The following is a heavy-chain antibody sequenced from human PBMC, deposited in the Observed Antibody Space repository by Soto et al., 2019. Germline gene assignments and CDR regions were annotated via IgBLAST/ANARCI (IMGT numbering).Heavy chain of an antibody. V-gene: IGHV3-13*01. CDR2: IGTAGDT. CDR3: ARGAEYSYGPRDS. D-gene: IGHD5-18*01. Sequence: EVQLVESGGDLIQPGGSLRLSCVASGFTFSSYDMHWVRQVTGKGLEWVSAIGTAGDTYYPGSVKGRFTISRENAKNSWYLKMNSLTAGDTAVYYCARGAEYSYGPRDSWGLGRMVTVSS. CDR1: GFTFSSYD. J-gene: IGHJ3*02.